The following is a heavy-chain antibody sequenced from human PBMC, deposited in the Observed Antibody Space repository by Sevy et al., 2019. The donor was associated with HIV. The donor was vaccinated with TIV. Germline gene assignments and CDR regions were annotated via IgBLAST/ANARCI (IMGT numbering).Heavy chain of an antibody. D-gene: IGHD5-18*01. CDR3: ASVLGGAHVDTAMVRVPPDYYYMDV. CDR2: IYYSGST. CDR1: GGSISSYY. J-gene: IGHJ6*03. V-gene: IGHV4-59*01. Sequence: SETLSLTCTVSGGSISSYYWSWIRQPPGKGLEWIGYIYYSGSTNYNPSLKSRVTISVDTSKNQFSLKLSSVTAADTAVYYCASVLGGAHVDTAMVRVPPDYYYMDVWGKGTTVTVSS.